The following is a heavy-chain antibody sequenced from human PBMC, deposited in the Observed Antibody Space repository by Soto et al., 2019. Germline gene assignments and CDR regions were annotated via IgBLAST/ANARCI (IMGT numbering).Heavy chain of an antibody. CDR2: IYPGDSDT. J-gene: IGHJ6*02. CDR1: GYSFTSHW. CDR3: ARGLGYEHYYGMDV. Sequence: PGESLKISCKGSGYSFTSHWIAWVRQMPGNGLEWMGIIYPGDSDTRCSPSFQGQVTVSADKSISTAYLQWSSLKAPDTAMYYCARGLGYEHYYGMDVWGQGTTVTVSS. D-gene: IGHD5-12*01. V-gene: IGHV5-51*01.